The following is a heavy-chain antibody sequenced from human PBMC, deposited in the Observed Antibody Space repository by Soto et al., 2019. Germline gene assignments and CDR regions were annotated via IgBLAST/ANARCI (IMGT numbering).Heavy chain of an antibody. CDR1: GGTFSSYA. Sequence: SVKVSCKASGGTFSSYAISWVRQAPGQGLEWMGGIIPIFGTANYAQKFQGRVTITADESTSTAYMELSSLRSEDTAVYYCARGSVYYDFWSGTNYYGMDVWGQGTTVTVSS. CDR3: ARGSVYYDFWSGTNYYGMDV. J-gene: IGHJ6*02. CDR2: IIPIFGTA. D-gene: IGHD3-3*01. V-gene: IGHV1-69*13.